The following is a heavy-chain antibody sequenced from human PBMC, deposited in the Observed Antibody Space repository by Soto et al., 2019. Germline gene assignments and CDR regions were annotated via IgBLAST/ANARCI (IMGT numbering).Heavy chain of an antibody. CDR1: GLTFSSYA. Sequence: EVQLLESGGGLIQPGGSLRLSCAASGLTFSSYAMSWVRQAPGKGLEWVSAISGSGGSTYYADSVKGRFTISRDNSKNTLYLQMNSLRAEDTAVYYCAKDQLSILGVIHNWFDPWGQGTLVTVSS. D-gene: IGHD3-10*01. CDR3: AKDQLSILGVIHNWFDP. CDR2: ISGSGGST. V-gene: IGHV3-23*01. J-gene: IGHJ5*02.